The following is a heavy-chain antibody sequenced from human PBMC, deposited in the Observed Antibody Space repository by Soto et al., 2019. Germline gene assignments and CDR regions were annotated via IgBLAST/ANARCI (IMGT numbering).Heavy chain of an antibody. V-gene: IGHV4-39*01. D-gene: IGHD3-10*01. CDR1: GGSISSSSYY. CDR2: IYYSGST. J-gene: IGHJ4*02. CDR3: ARAERALVQGGFGELLARFDY. Sequence: SETLSLTCTVSGGSISSSSYYWGWIRQPPGKGLEWIGSIYYSGSTYYNPSLKSRVTISVDTSKNQFSLKLSSVTAADTAVYYCARAERALVQGGFGELLARFDYWGQGTLVTVSS.